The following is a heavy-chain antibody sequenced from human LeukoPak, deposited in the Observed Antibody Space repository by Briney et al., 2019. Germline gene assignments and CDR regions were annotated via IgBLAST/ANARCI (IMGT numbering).Heavy chain of an antibody. V-gene: IGHV3-23*01. CDR1: GFTFSGYA. CDR2: ISGSGGST. Sequence: SGGSLRLSCAASGFTFSGYAMSWVRQAPGKGLEWVSAISGSGGSTYYADSVKGRFTISRDNSKNTLYLQMNSLRAEDTAVYYCAKGGTMIVVVSLFDYWGQGTLVTVSS. D-gene: IGHD3-22*01. CDR3: AKGGTMIVVVSLFDY. J-gene: IGHJ4*02.